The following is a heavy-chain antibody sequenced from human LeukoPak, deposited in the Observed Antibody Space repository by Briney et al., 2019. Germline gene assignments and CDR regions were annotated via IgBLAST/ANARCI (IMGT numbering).Heavy chain of an antibody. CDR3: AREGKRDDYNFFDY. V-gene: IGHV3-9*01. D-gene: IGHD5-24*01. CDR1: GFTFDDYA. J-gene: IGHJ4*02. Sequence: PGGSLRLSCAASGFTFDDYAMHWVRQAPGKGLEWVSGISWNSGSIGYADSVKGRFTISRDNAKNSLYLQMNSLRAEDTAVYYCAREGKRDDYNFFDYWGQGTLVTVSS. CDR2: ISWNSGSI.